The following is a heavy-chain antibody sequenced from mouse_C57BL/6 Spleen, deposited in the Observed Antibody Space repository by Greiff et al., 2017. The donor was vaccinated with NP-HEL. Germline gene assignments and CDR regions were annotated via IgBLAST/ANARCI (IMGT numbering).Heavy chain of an antibody. CDR3: AREATVVGGAMDY. Sequence: EVQRVESGGGLVKPGGSLKLSCAASGFTFSDYGMHWVRQAPEKGLEWVAYISSGSSTIYYADTVKGRFTISRDNAKNTLFLQMTSLRSEDTAMYYCAREATVVGGAMDYWGQGTSVTVSS. CDR1: GFTFSDYG. D-gene: IGHD1-1*01. V-gene: IGHV5-17*01. CDR2: ISSGSSTI. J-gene: IGHJ4*01.